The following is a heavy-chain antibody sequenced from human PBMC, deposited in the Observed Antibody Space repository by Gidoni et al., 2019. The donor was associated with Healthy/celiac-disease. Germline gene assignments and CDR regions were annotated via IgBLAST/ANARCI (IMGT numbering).Heavy chain of an antibody. Sequence: QVQLQESGPGLVKPSETLSLTCTAPGGSIRSYYWSWIRPPAGKGLEWIGRIYTSGSTNYNPSLKSRVTMSVDTSKNQFSLKLSSVTAADTAVYYCARDFTSSGYSFPDAFDIWGQGTMVTVSS. D-gene: IGHD3-22*01. CDR2: IYTSGST. J-gene: IGHJ3*02. CDR1: GGSIRSYY. CDR3: ARDFTSSGYSFPDAFDI. V-gene: IGHV4-4*07.